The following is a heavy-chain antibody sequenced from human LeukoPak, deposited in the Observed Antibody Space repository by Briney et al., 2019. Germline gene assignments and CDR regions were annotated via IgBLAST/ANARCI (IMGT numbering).Heavy chain of an antibody. Sequence: GGSLRLSCAASGFTFSSYSMNWVRQAPGKGLEWVSTFSGSGGNTYYADSVKGRFTISRDNSKNTLYLQMNSLRAEDTAVYYCARGDYYGSGSYYWGQGTLVTVSS. V-gene: IGHV3-23*01. D-gene: IGHD3-10*01. CDR1: GFTFSSYS. CDR3: ARGDYYGSGSYY. CDR2: FSGSGGNT. J-gene: IGHJ4*02.